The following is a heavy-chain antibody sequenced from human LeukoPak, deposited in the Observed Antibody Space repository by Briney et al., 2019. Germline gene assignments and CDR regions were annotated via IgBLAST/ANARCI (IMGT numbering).Heavy chain of an antibody. J-gene: IGHJ4*02. CDR2: ISSSGSTI. CDR3: AREMDYGSGSYDY. Sequence: GGSLRLSCAASGFTFSSYGMHWIRQAPGKGLEWVSYISSSGSTIYYADSVKGRFTISRDNAKNSLYLQMNSLRAEDTAVYYCAREMDYGSGSYDYWGQGTLVTVSS. D-gene: IGHD3-10*01. V-gene: IGHV3-48*04. CDR1: GFTFSSYG.